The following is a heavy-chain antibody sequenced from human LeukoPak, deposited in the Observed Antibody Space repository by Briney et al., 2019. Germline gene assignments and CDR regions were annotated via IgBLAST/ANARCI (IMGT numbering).Heavy chain of an antibody. CDR1: GFTFSSYW. V-gene: IGHV3-7*01. Sequence: GGSLRLSCAASGFTFSSYWMSWVRQAPGKGLEWVANIKQDGSERCYVDSVKGRFTISRDNAKNSLYLQMNSLRAEDTAVYYCARLVSGKYCSSTSCYKGDVLGYFDYWGQGTLVTVSS. J-gene: IGHJ4*02. CDR3: ARLVSGKYCSSTSCYKGDVLGYFDY. CDR2: IKQDGSER. D-gene: IGHD2-2*02.